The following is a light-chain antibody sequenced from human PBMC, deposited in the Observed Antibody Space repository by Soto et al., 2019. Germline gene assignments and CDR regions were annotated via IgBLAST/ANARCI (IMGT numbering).Light chain of an antibody. J-gene: IGKJ1*01. CDR3: HQYNTYLWT. CDR2: KAS. V-gene: IGKV1-5*03. Sequence: DIQMTQSPSTLSASVGDRVTITCRASQSISSWLAWYQQKPGQAPKLLIYKASTLETGVPSRFSGSGSGTEFTLTISTLQPDDFATYYCHQYNTYLWTFGQGTKVEIK. CDR1: QSISSW.